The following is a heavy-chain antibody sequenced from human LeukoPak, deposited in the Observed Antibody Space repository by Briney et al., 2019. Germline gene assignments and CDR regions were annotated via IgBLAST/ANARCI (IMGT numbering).Heavy chain of an antibody. D-gene: IGHD3-10*01. V-gene: IGHV4-59*01. Sequence: SETLSLTCTVSGGSLSSYYWSWIRQPPGKGLEWIGYIYYSGSTNYNPSLKSRVTISVDTSKNQFSLKLSSVTAADTAVYYCARDRGIWDYWGQGTLVTVSS. CDR2: IYYSGST. J-gene: IGHJ4*02. CDR1: GGSLSSYY. CDR3: ARDRGIWDY.